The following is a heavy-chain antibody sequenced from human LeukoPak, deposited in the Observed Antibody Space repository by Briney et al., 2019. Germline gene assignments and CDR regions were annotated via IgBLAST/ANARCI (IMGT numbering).Heavy chain of an antibody. V-gene: IGHV4-39*01. Sequence: PSETLSLTCTVSGGSISSSSYYWGWLRQPPGKGLEWIGSIYYSGSTYYNPSLKSRVTISVDTSKNQFSLKLSSVTAADTAVYYSAKHRGNYYDSRSLLGGIFDYYGQGTLATVS. J-gene: IGHJ4*02. CDR2: IYYSGST. CDR3: AKHRGNYYDSRSLLGGIFDY. CDR1: GGSISSSSYY. D-gene: IGHD3-22*01.